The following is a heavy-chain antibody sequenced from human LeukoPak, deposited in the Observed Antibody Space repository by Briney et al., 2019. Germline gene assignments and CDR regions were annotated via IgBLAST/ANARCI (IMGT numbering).Heavy chain of an antibody. V-gene: IGHV4-59*01. CDR3: ASGRDIAAAGTGFDY. J-gene: IGHJ4*02. CDR1: GGSISSYY. D-gene: IGHD6-13*01. Sequence: SETLSLTCTVSGGSISSYYWSWIRQPPGKGLEWIGYIYYSGSTNYNPSLKSRVTISVDTSKNQFSLKLSSVTAADTAVYYCASGRDIAAAGTGFDYWGQGTLVTVSS. CDR2: IYYSGST.